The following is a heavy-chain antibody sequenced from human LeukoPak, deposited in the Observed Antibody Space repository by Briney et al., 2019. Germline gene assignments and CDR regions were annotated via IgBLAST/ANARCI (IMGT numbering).Heavy chain of an antibody. CDR2: IYYSGST. D-gene: IGHD6-6*01. Sequence: PSETLSLTCTVSGGSISSSSYYWGWIRQPPGKGLEWIGSIYYSGSTYYNPSLKSRVTISVDTSKNQFSLKLSSVTAADTAVYYCARKGGGQLVNTRRWFDPWGQGTLVTVFS. V-gene: IGHV4-39*07. J-gene: IGHJ5*02. CDR1: GGSISSSSYY. CDR3: ARKGGGQLVNTRRWFDP.